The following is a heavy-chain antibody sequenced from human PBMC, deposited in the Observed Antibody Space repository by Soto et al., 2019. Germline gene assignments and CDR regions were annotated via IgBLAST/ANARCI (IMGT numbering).Heavy chain of an antibody. J-gene: IGHJ5*02. V-gene: IGHV3-13*04. Sequence: EVQVVESGGGLVQPGGSLRLSCAASGFTFSRYDMHWVRQATGRGLEWVSGIGTSGDTYYAGAVKGRFTISRENAKNSVYLQMNSLRAGDTAVYYCARWALGFDPCGQGTLVAVSS. CDR2: IGTSGDT. CDR1: GFTFSRYD. D-gene: IGHD6-6*01. CDR3: ARWALGFDP.